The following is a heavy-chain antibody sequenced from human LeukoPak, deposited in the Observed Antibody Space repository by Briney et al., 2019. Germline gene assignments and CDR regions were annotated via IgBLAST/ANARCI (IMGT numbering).Heavy chain of an antibody. CDR2: IWYDGSNK. CDR3: AGDGWVITVREMGDFDY. Sequence: GGSLRLSCAASGFTFSSYGMHWVRQAPGKGLEWVAVIWYDGSNKYYADSVKGRFTISRDNSKNTLYLQMNSLRAEDTAVYYCAGDGWVITVREMGDFDYWGQGTLVTVSS. CDR1: GFTFSSYG. V-gene: IGHV3-33*01. D-gene: IGHD5-24*01. J-gene: IGHJ4*02.